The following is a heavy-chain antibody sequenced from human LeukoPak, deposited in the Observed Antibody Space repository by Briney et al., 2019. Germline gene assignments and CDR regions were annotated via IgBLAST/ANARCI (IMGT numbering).Heavy chain of an antibody. J-gene: IGHJ3*02. Sequence: SETLSLTCTVSGGSISSSSYYWGWIRQPPGKGLEWIGSIYYSGSTYYNPSLKSRVTISVDTSKNQFSLKLSSVTAADTAVYYCARLSYSSGPYDAFAARAFGIWGQGTMVTVSS. CDR3: ARLSYSSGPYDAFAARAFGI. CDR2: IYYSGST. D-gene: IGHD6-19*01. V-gene: IGHV4-39*07. CDR1: GGSISSSSYY.